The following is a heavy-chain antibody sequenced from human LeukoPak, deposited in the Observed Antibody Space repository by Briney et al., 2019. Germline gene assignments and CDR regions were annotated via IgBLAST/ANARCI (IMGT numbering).Heavy chain of an antibody. CDR2: ISSSSSYI. CDR3: ARDPGYCSGGSCYSQNFDY. J-gene: IGHJ4*02. V-gene: IGHV3-21*01. CDR1: GFTFSSYS. D-gene: IGHD2-15*01. Sequence: GGSLRLSCAASGFTFSSYSMNWVRQAPGQGLEWVSSISSSSSYIYYADSVKGRFTISRDNAKNSLYLQMNSLRAEDTAVYYCARDPGYCSGGSCYSQNFDYWGQGTLVTVSS.